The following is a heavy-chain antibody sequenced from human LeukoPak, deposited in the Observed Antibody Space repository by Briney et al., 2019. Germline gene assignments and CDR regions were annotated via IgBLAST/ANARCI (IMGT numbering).Heavy chain of an antibody. Sequence: SETLSLTCAVYGESFSGYYWSWIRRPPGKGLEWIGEVNRNGTTNYNPSLKSRVTISVDTSKNQFSLKLSSVTAADTAVYYCATLDVLRFLEWRSSTYYYYMDVWGKGTTVTVSS. J-gene: IGHJ6*03. CDR1: GESFSGYY. CDR3: ATLDVLRFLEWRSSTYYYYMDV. D-gene: IGHD3-3*01. CDR2: VNRNGTT. V-gene: IGHV4-34*01.